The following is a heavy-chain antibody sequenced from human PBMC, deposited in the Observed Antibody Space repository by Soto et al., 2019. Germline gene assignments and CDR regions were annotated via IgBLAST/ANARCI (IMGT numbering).Heavy chain of an antibody. CDR2: IIPIFGIA. J-gene: IGHJ6*02. Sequence: QVQLVQSGAEVKKPGSSVKVSCKASGGTFSRYSITWVRQAPGHGLEWIGRIIPIFGIASYAQKFQGRVTITADESTSRGFMAPGSLRSDDTAVYYCAREDRDRETGLVPAAIDGMDVWGQGTTVTVSS. CDR1: GGTFSRYS. D-gene: IGHD2-2*01. CDR3: AREDRDRETGLVPAAIDGMDV. V-gene: IGHV1-69*08.